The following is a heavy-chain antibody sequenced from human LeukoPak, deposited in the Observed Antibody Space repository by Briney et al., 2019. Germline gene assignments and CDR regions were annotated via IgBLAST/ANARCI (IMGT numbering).Heavy chain of an antibody. CDR1: GFTFSSHS. CDR2: ISSSSSTI. V-gene: IGHV3-48*04. J-gene: IGHJ4*02. Sequence: TGGSLRLSCAASGFTFSSHSMKWVRQAPGKGLEWVSYISSSSSTIYYADSVKGRFTISRDNAKNSLYLQMNSLRVEDTAVYYCASWPGGWYGEDSWGQGTLVTVSS. D-gene: IGHD6-19*01. CDR3: ASWPGGWYGEDS.